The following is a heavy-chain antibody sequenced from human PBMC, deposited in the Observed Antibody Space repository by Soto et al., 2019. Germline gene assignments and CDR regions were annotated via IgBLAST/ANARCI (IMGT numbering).Heavy chain of an antibody. CDR2: IIPIFGTA. V-gene: IGHV1-69*01. D-gene: IGHD2-15*01. J-gene: IGHJ6*02. CDR1: GGTFSSYA. CDR3: ARNRRDIVVVAAANYYYYYGMDV. Sequence: QVQLVQSGAEVKKPGSSVKVSCKASGGTFSSYAISWVRQAPGQGLEWMGGIIPIFGTANYAQKFQGRVTITADESTSTADMELSSLRSEDTAVYYCARNRRDIVVVAAANYYYYYGMDVWGQGTTVTVSS.